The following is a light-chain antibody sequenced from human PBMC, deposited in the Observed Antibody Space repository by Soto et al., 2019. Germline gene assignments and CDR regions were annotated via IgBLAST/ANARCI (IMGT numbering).Light chain of an antibody. V-gene: IGKV3D-20*02. J-gene: IGKJ4*01. Sequence: EIILTQSPVTLSVSPGERATLSCRASQTVRNNYLAWYQQKPGQAPRLLIYDASSRATGIPVRFSGSGSGTDFTLTISSLEPEDSAVYYCQQRSNWPLTFGGGTKVDIK. CDR3: QQRSNWPLT. CDR2: DAS. CDR1: QTVRNNY.